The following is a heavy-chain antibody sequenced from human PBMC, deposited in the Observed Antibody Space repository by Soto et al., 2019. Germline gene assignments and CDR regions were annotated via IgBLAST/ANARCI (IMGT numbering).Heavy chain of an antibody. J-gene: IGHJ4*02. V-gene: IGHV1-8*01. D-gene: IGHD2-2*02. CDR1: GYSFTNYD. CDR2: MSPNSGNT. Sequence: GDSVQVSCKSSGYSFTNYDINWVRQAPGQGLEWMGWMSPNSGNTGYAQKFQGRVTMTRDTSTNTAYMELRSLTSDDTALYYCARRGQDDRGYTYRFDGWGQGTLVTVSS. CDR3: ARRGQDDRGYTYRFDG.